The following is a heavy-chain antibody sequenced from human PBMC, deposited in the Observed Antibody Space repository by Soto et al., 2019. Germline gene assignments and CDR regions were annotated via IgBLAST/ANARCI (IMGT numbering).Heavy chain of an antibody. CDR2: IWYDGSNK. CDR3: ARDGLRVGQQLVNCFDY. D-gene: IGHD6-13*01. CDR1: GFTFSSYG. J-gene: IGHJ4*02. V-gene: IGHV3-33*01. Sequence: GGSLRLSCAASGFTFSSYGMHWVRQAPGKGLEWVAVIWYDGSNKYYADSVKGRFTISRDNSKNTLYLQMNSLRAEDTAVYYCARDGLRVGQQLVNCFDYWGQGTLVTVSS.